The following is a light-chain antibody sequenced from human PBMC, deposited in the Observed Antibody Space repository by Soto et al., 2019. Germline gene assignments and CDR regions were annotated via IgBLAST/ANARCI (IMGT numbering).Light chain of an antibody. CDR3: ASWDASLSGPV. CDR1: ISNIGTNY. V-gene: IGLV1-47*01. CDR2: RHD. J-gene: IGLJ2*01. Sequence: QSVLTQPPSASGTPGQRVTISCSGSISNIGTNYVYWYQQLPGTAPKLLIFRHDQRPSGVPDRFSGSRSGTSASLAISGLRSEDEAEYYCASWDASLSGPVFGGGTKLTVL.